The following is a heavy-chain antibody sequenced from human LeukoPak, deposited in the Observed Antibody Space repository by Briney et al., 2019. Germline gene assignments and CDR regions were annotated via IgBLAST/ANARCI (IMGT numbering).Heavy chain of an antibody. Sequence: GGSLRLSCAASGFTFSTFNMNWVRRAPGKGLEWVSFISRDSTYKYYADSVKGRFTISRDDANNTLYLQMNSLRAEDTAVYYCARPSSGNYARSESWGQGTLVTVSS. CDR2: ISRDSTYK. V-gene: IGHV3-21*05. J-gene: IGHJ5*02. CDR3: ARPSSGNYARSES. D-gene: IGHD1-26*01. CDR1: GFTFSTFN.